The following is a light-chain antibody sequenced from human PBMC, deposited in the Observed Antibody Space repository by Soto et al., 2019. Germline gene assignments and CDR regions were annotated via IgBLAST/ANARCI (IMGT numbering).Light chain of an antibody. CDR1: SSDVGGYNF. J-gene: IGLJ1*01. CDR3: NSYAGSNIYV. V-gene: IGLV2-8*01. CDR2: EVN. Sequence: QSVLTQPPSASGSPGQSVTISCTETSSDVGGYNFVSWYQHHPGKAPKLIIYEVNKRPSGVPNRFSGSKSGNTASLTVSGLQAEDEADYYCNSYAGSNIYVFGTGTKLTVL.